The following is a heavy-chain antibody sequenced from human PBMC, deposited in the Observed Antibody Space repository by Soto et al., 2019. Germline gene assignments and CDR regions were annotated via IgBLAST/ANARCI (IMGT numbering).Heavy chain of an antibody. D-gene: IGHD6-19*01. Sequence: ETLSLTCTVSGGSVSSGSYYWSWIRQPPGKGLEWIGYIYYSGSTNYNPSLKSRVTISVDTSKNQFSLKLSSVTAAGTAVYYCASRLVDNDYWGQGTLVTVSS. CDR3: ASRLVDNDY. V-gene: IGHV4-61*01. CDR2: IYYSGST. CDR1: GGSVSSGSYY. J-gene: IGHJ4*02.